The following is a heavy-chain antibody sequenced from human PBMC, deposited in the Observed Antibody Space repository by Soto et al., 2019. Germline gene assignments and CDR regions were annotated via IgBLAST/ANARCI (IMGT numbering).Heavy chain of an antibody. CDR2: LWSNGIKT. J-gene: IGHJ5*02. V-gene: IGHV3-33*01. D-gene: IGHD2-8*02. Sequence: VGSLRLSCTASGFSLSRYGLHWVRQAPGKGLQWVAGLWSNGIKTSYTDSVKGRFTISRDTSKNILYLQMNTLGAEDTAVYYCARDLHYWSLLIDPWAQGTLVTVSS. CDR3: ARDLHYWSLLIDP. CDR1: GFSLSRYG.